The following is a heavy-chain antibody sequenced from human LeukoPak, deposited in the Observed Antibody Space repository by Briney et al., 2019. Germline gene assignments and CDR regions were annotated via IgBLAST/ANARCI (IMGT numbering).Heavy chain of an antibody. V-gene: IGHV3-21*01. D-gene: IGHD3-10*01. Sequence: GGSLRLSCAASGFTFSSYSMNWVRQAPGKGLEWVSSISSSSSYIYYADSVKGRFTISRDNAKNSLYLQMNSLRDEDTAVYYCARDLTTMVRGLPLDYWGQGTLVTVSS. CDR3: ARDLTTMVRGLPLDY. CDR1: GFTFSSYS. CDR2: ISSSSSYI. J-gene: IGHJ4*02.